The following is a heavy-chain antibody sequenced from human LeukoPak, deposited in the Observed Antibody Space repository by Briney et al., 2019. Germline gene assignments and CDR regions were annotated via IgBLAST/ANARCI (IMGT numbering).Heavy chain of an antibody. CDR3: AASYSTSWPEIDY. J-gene: IGHJ4*02. CDR1: GGSITTYY. D-gene: IGHD6-13*01. CDR2: VYYSGST. Sequence: SETLSLTCTVSGGSITTYYWNWIRQPPGKGLEWIGTVYYSGSTYYNPSLESRVTLFVDTSKNQSSLKLSSVTAADTAVYYCAASYSTSWPEIDYWGQGTLVTVSS. V-gene: IGHV4-59*04.